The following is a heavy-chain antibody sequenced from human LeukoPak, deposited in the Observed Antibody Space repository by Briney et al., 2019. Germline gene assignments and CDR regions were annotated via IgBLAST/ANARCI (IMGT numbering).Heavy chain of an antibody. D-gene: IGHD3-9*01. J-gene: IGHJ5*02. V-gene: IGHV4-59*08. CDR2: IYHSGNT. Sequence: SETLSLTCTVSGGSISSYYWSWIRQPPGKGLEWIADIYHSGNTNYNPSLRSRLTTSVDTSKNQFSLKLSSVTAADTAVYYCARHRTDTYYDLLTGYYSPWGQGTLVTVSS. CDR3: ARHRTDTYYDLLTGYYSP. CDR1: GGSISSYY.